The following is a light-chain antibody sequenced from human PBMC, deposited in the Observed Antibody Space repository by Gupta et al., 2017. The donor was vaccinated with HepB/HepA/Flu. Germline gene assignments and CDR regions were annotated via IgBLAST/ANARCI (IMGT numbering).Light chain of an antibody. V-gene: IGKV3D-15*01. J-gene: IGKJ1*01. CDR2: DAS. Sequence: EIVMTPSPATLSVSPGERATLSCRASQSVSSNLAWYQRRPGQAPRLIIYDASNRARGIPGRFSGSGSAKDFTLTSSRRQYEDFAVYYQQQNSPLWTFGQGTKVEIK. CDR1: QSVSSN. CDR3: QQNSPLWT.